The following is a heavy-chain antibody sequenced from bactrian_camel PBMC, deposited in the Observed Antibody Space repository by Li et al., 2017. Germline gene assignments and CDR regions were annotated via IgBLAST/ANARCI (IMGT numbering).Heavy chain of an antibody. V-gene: IGHV3S1*01. Sequence: VQLVESGGGSVQPGGSLNLSCVITGDTYGRGYVGWFRQTPGKEREWVTLTSIDGGASKYSDSVKGRFTVSQDNAKNTLYLRLNSLKTEDSAMYYCSKAVSGCGDSDYSIDSADRGQGTQVTVS. D-gene: IGHD2*01. J-gene: IGHJ4*01. CDR1: GDTYGRGY. CDR2: TSIDGGAS.